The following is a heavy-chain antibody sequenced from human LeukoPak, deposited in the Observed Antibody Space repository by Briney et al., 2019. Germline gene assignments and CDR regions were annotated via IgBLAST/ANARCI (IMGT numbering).Heavy chain of an antibody. V-gene: IGHV4-4*07. D-gene: IGHD3-22*01. CDR1: GGSIRSYH. CDR3: ARTPIYYYDNSGYYN. CDR2: IYTSGST. Sequence: SETLSLTCTVSGGSIRSYHWSWIRQPAGKGLEWIGLIYTSGSTNYNPSLKSRVTMSVDTSKNQFSLKLSSVTAADTAVYFCARTPIYYYDNSGYYNWGQGTLVTVSS. J-gene: IGHJ4*02.